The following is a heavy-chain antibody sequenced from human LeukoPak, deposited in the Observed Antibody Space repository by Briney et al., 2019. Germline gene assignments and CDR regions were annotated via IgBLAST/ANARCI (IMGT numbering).Heavy chain of an antibody. Sequence: GGSLRLSCAASGFTFSSYAMSWVRQAPGKGLEWVSSIPRNGGSTYYADSVKGRFTISRDNSKNTLYVQMNSLRVDDTAVYYCAKAPRFGDHAAEYFYYYMDVWGKGTTVTVSS. CDR2: IPRNGGST. CDR3: AKAPRFGDHAAEYFYYYMDV. V-gene: IGHV3-23*01. CDR1: GFTFSSYA. D-gene: IGHD3-16*01. J-gene: IGHJ6*03.